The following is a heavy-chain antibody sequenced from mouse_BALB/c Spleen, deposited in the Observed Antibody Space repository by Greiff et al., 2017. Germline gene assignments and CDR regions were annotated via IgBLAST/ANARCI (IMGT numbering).Heavy chain of an antibody. CDR2: IDPSDSET. CDR3: ARWAYDGYYVAMDY. J-gene: IGHJ4*01. V-gene: IGHV1S126*01. D-gene: IGHD2-3*01. Sequence: VQLKQSGPQLVRPGASVKISCKASGYSFTSYWMHWVKQRPGQGLEWIGMIDPSDSETRLNQKFKDKATLTADKSSSTAYMQLSSLTSEDSAVYFCARWAYDGYYVAMDYWGQGTSVTVSS. CDR1: GYSFTSYW.